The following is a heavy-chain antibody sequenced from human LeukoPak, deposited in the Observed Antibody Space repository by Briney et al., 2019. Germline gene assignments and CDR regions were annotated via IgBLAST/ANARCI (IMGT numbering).Heavy chain of an antibody. CDR2: IKRKTDGGTT. CDR3: TTDPYYYDSSGYYY. V-gene: IGHV3-15*01. Sequence: GGSLRVSCAASGFTFSNALMSWVRQAPGEGVEWVGRIKRKTDGGTTDYAPPVKGRFTISRVDSKNTLYLQMNSLKPEDTAVYYCTTDPYYYDSSGYYYWGQGTLVTVSS. D-gene: IGHD3-22*01. CDR1: GFTFSNAL. J-gene: IGHJ4*02.